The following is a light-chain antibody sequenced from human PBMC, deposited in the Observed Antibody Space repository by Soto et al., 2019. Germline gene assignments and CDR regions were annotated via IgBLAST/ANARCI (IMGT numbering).Light chain of an antibody. CDR1: SSDVGGYNY. V-gene: IGLV2-14*01. Sequence: ARTEPASVSGYPGQSITISCTGTSSDVGGYNYVSWYQQHPGKAPKLMIYEVSNRPSGVSNRFSGSKSGNTASLTISGLQAEDEADYYCSSYTSSSTPYVFGTGTKITVL. J-gene: IGLJ1*01. CDR3: SSYTSSSTPYV. CDR2: EVS.